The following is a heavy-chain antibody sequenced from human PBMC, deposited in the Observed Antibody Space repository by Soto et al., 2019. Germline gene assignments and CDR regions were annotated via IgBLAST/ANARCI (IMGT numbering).Heavy chain of an antibody. J-gene: IGHJ6*02. CDR3: AKFSAYYDILTGYYPWDDYYGRDV. Sequence: EVQLLESGGGLVQPGGSLRLSCAASGFTFSSYVMSWVRQAPGKGLEWVSAISGSGGSTYYADSVKGRFTISRDNSKNTLYLQMSSLRVEDTAVYYCAKFSAYYDILTGYYPWDDYYGRDVWGQGTTVTVSS. CDR2: ISGSGGST. V-gene: IGHV3-23*01. D-gene: IGHD3-9*01. CDR1: GFTFSSYV.